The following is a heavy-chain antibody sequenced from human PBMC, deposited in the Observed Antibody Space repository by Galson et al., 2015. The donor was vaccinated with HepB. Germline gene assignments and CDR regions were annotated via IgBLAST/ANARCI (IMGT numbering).Heavy chain of an antibody. D-gene: IGHD2-2*01. CDR2: IWYDGSNK. Sequence: SLRLSCAASGFTFSSYGMHWVRQAPGKGLEWVAVIWYDGSNKYYADSVKGRFTISRDNSKNTLYLQMNSLRAEDTAVYYCARDSSRGQIDYWGQGTLVTVSS. J-gene: IGHJ4*02. V-gene: IGHV3-33*01. CDR1: GFTFSSYG. CDR3: ARDSSRGQIDY.